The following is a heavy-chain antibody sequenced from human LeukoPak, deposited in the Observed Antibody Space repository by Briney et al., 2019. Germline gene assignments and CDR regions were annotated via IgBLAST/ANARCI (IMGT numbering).Heavy chain of an antibody. V-gene: IGHV3-21*01. D-gene: IGHD3-22*01. CDR3: ARTPYYYDSSGYYYGAFDI. Sequence: GGSLRLSCAASGFTFSSYSKNWVRQAPGKGLEWVSSISSSSSYIYYADSVKGRFTISRDNAKNSLYLQMNSLRAEGTAVYYCARTPYYYDSSGYYYGAFDIWGQGTMVTVSS. J-gene: IGHJ3*02. CDR1: GFTFSSYS. CDR2: ISSSSSYI.